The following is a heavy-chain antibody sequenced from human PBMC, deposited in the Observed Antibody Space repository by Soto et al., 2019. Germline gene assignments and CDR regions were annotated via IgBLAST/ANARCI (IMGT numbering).Heavy chain of an antibody. CDR3: AGDIVVVTATPERAFDI. CDR2: INPSGGST. V-gene: IGHV1-46*01. CDR1: GYTFTSYY. Sequence: ATVKVSCKASGYTFTSYYMHWVRQAPGQGLEWMGIINPSGGSTSYAQKFQGRVTMTRDTSTSTVYMELSSLRSEDTAVYYCAGDIVVVTATPERAFDIWGQGTMVTVS. D-gene: IGHD2-21*02. J-gene: IGHJ3*02.